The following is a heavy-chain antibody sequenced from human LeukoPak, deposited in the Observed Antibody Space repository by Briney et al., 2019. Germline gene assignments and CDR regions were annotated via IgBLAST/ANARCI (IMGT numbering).Heavy chain of an antibody. Sequence: GGSRRLSCEASGFTFSDSARSWVRQASGRGLEWVSLISASGGNSYYADSVKGQFTVSRDSSKNTLHLQMNSLRAEDTAVYYCARDIELSCWGQGTLVTVSS. CDR3: ARDIELSC. J-gene: IGHJ4*02. CDR2: ISASGGNS. V-gene: IGHV3-23*01. CDR1: GFTFSDSA. D-gene: IGHD1-26*01.